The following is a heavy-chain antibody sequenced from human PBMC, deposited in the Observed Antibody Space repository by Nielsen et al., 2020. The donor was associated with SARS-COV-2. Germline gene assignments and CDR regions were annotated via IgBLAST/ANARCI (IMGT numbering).Heavy chain of an antibody. D-gene: IGHD3-3*01. Sequence: FSWYSFNWVRQAPGQWPEWISYISSSGSDISYARSVKGRFTISRDNAGNSLFLHMDSLRDEDTAVYYCVRDREWAFDLWGQGTLVTVSS. CDR3: VRDREWAFDL. CDR2: ISSSGSDI. CDR1: FSWYS. J-gene: IGHJ4*02. V-gene: IGHV3-48*02.